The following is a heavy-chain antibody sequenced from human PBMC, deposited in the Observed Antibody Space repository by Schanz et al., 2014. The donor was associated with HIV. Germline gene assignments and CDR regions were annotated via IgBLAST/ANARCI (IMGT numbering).Heavy chain of an antibody. CDR3: AKAGGGPSPSYYGMDA. D-gene: IGHD3-10*01. V-gene: IGHV3-33*06. CDR2: IWDDGTNK. J-gene: IGHJ6*02. Sequence: QVQLVESGGGVVQPGRSLRLSCAVSGFTFSHYAMHWVRQAPGKGLEWVGVIWDDGTNKYYADSVKGRFTISRDNSKNTVDLQMNSLRAEDTAVYYCAKAGGGPSPSYYGMDAWGQGTTVTVSS. CDR1: GFTFSHYA.